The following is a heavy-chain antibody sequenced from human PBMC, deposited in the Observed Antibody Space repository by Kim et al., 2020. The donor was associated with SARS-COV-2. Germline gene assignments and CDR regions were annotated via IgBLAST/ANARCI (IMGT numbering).Heavy chain of an antibody. CDR3: ARGMFSSGFDV. CDR1: GFSVSNYW. D-gene: IGHD3-10*02. CDR2: ISSDGRYT. Sequence: GGSLRLSCAASGFSVSNYWINWVRHAPGKGLVWVSRISSDGRYTHYADSVKGRFTLSRDNAENTLFLQMNSLRAEDTAVYYCARGMFSSGFDVWGQGTTVIVSS. V-gene: IGHV3-74*01. J-gene: IGHJ6*02.